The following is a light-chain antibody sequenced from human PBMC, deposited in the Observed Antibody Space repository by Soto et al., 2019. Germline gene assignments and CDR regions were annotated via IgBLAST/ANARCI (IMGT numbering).Light chain of an antibody. CDR1: QSINNN. CDR2: GAS. CDR3: QQYNNWLSWT. V-gene: IGKV3-15*01. J-gene: IGKJ1*01. Sequence: EIVMTQSPATLSVSPGERATLSCRASQSINNNLAWYQQKPGQAPRLLIYGASTRVTGIPARFSGSGSGTEFTLSINSLQSEDFAVYYCQQYNNWLSWTFGQGTKVDIK.